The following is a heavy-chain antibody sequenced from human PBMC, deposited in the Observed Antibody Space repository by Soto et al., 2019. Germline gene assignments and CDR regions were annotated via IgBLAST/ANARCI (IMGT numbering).Heavy chain of an antibody. CDR3: ARGNNYYDRSVNDQTSYYYAMDV. V-gene: IGHV4-59*13. D-gene: IGHD3-22*01. J-gene: IGHJ6*04. CDR2: IYNSGSA. CDR1: GGSMNTYY. Sequence: PSETLSLTCTVSGGSMNTYYWSWIRQPPGKGLEWMGYIYNSGSASYTPSLKSRVTMSLDTSRNQFSLRLSSVTAAATAVYYCARGNNYYDRSVNDQTSYYYAMDVWGKGTTSTLSS.